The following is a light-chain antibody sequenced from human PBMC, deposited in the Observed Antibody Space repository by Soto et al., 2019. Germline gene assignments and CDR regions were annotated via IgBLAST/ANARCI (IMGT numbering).Light chain of an antibody. V-gene: IGLV2-14*03. Sequence: QSALPQPASVSGSPGQSITISCSGTPSDIGAYNYVPWYQHLPGKAPKVIIYDVTTQPSGVSSRFSGSKAGSTASLTISGLQAEDEANDYCGSYTMSSTLGIFGGGTKLTVL. CDR2: DVT. J-gene: IGLJ2*01. CDR3: GSYTMSSTLGI. CDR1: PSDIGAYNY.